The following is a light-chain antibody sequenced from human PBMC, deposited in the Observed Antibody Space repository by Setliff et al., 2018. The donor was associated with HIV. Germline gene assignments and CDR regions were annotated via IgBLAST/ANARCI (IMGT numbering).Light chain of an antibody. CDR1: SSNIGSNY. V-gene: IGLV1-47*01. Sequence: QSVLTQPPSASGTPGQRVTISCSGSSSNIGSNYVYWYQQLPGTAPKLLIYRNNQRPSGVPDRLSGSKSGASASLAISGLRSEDEADYYCCSYLSTNNYVFGTGTKVTVL. J-gene: IGLJ1*01. CDR2: RNN. CDR3: CSYLSTNNYV.